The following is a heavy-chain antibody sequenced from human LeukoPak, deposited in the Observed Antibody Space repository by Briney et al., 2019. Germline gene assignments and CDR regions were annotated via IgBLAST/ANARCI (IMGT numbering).Heavy chain of an antibody. Sequence: GGSLRLSCAASGFTFSSYSMNWVRQAPGKGLGWGSSICSSSSYIYYADSVKGRFTISRDNAKNSLYLQMSSLRAEDTAVYYCAKSYGSGSYSGGTWFDPWGQGTLVTVSS. D-gene: IGHD3-10*01. J-gene: IGHJ5*02. CDR2: ICSSSSYI. CDR3: AKSYGSGSYSGGTWFDP. CDR1: GFTFSSYS. V-gene: IGHV3-21*01.